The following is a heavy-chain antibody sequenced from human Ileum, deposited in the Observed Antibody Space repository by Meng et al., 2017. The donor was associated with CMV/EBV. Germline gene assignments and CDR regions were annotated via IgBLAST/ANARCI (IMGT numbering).Heavy chain of an antibody. CDR1: GFTFSSYW. CDR3: ARDWVCSSTSCYGHYFDY. Sequence: GESLMISCAASGFTFSSYWMSWVRQAPGKGREWVANIKQDGSEKYYVDSVKGRFTISRDNAKNSLYLQMNSLSAEDTAVYYCARDWVCSSTSCYGHYFDYWGQGTLVTVSS. J-gene: IGHJ4*02. V-gene: IGHV3-7*01. D-gene: IGHD2-2*01. CDR2: IKQDGSEK.